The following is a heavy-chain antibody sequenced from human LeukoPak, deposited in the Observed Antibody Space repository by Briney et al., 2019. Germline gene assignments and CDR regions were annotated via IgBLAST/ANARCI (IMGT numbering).Heavy chain of an antibody. CDR3: AREYSYGSLYYFDY. Sequence: SGGSLRLSCAASGFTFSSYRMDWVRQAPGKGLEWVSAISSSSSYIYYADSVKGRFTISRDNAKNSLYLQMNSLRAEDTAVYYCAREYSYGSLYYFDYWGQGTLVTVSS. CDR2: ISSSSSYI. CDR1: GFTFSSYR. D-gene: IGHD5-18*01. J-gene: IGHJ4*02. V-gene: IGHV3-21*01.